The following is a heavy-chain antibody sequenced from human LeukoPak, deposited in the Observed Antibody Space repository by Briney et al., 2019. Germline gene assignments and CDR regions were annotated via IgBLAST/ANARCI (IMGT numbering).Heavy chain of an antibody. J-gene: IGHJ3*02. CDR1: GFTFSSYG. V-gene: IGHV3-33*01. CDR2: IWYDGSNK. CDR3: ARETGDSSDSDVFDI. Sequence: GRSLRLSCAASGFTFSSYGMHWVRQAPGKGLEWVAVIWYDGSNKYYADSVKGRFTISRDNSKNTLYLQMNSLRAEDTAVYYCARETGDSSDSDVFDIWGQGTMVTVSS. D-gene: IGHD3-22*01.